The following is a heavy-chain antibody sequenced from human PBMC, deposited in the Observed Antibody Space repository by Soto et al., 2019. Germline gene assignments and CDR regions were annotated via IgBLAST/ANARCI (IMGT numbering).Heavy chain of an antibody. CDR2: ISGGGGST. V-gene: IGHV3-23*01. J-gene: IGHJ6*03. D-gene: IGHD3-16*01. CDR1: GFTFTNYG. Sequence: EVQLLESGGGLVQVGGSLRLSCAASGFTFTNYGMNWVRQAPGKGQAWVSRISGGGGSTYKGDSVRGRFTITRDTSKNTLGLQMNGRSADARAVYYCAKQARGGPFGYYRDVWGRGTTVTVSS. CDR3: AKQARGGPFGYYRDV.